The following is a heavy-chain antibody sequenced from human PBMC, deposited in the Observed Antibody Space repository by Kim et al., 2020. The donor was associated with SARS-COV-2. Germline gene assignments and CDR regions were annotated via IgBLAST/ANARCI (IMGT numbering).Heavy chain of an antibody. CDR1: GFTFITYG. CDR2: ISGSGANT. V-gene: IGHV3-23*01. Sequence: GGSLRLSCAASGFTFITYGMHWVRQAPGKGLEWVAAISGSGANTKYVDSVKGRFTISRDNSRKTLYLQMNNLRIEDTAIYYCASLSGAGFNVWGHGTMVTVSS. CDR3: ASLSGAGFNV. J-gene: IGHJ3*01. D-gene: IGHD1-26*01.